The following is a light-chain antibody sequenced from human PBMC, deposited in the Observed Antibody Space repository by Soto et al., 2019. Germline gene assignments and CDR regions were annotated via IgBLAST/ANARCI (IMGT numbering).Light chain of an antibody. CDR2: AAS. CDR1: QGITNW. V-gene: IGKV1-12*01. CDR3: QQANSFPFT. Sequence: DIQMTQSPSSVSASVGDRVTITCRASQGITNWLAWYQQKPGKAPKLLIYAASFLESGVPSRFSGSGSGTDFTLTITSLQPEDFAAYYCQQANSFPFTFGPGTKVDIK. J-gene: IGKJ3*01.